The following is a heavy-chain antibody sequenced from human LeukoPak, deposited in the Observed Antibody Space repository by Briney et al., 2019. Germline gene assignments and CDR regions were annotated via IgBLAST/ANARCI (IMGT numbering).Heavy chain of an antibody. CDR1: GYTFTGYY. CDR2: IYPNSGGT. D-gene: IGHD6-19*01. V-gene: IGHV1-2*06. Sequence: ASVKVSCKASGYTFTGYYMHWVRQAPGQGLEWMGRIYPNSGGTHDAHKFQGRVTLTRDTSIRTHYMELSRLRSDDTAVYYCATSLRQWLAAAPFDYWGQETLVTVSS. CDR3: ATSLRQWLAAAPFDY. J-gene: IGHJ4*02.